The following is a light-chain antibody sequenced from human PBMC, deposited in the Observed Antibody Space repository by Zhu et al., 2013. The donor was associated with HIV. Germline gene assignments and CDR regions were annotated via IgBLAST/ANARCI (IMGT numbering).Light chain of an antibody. CDR2: RNS. V-gene: IGLV1-47*01. Sequence: QSVLTQPPSASSTPGQRVTISCSGSSSNIGSNYVYWYQQLPGTAPKLLIYRNSQRPSGVPDRFSGSKSGTSASLAISGLRSEDEADYYCATWDDSLSGPVFGGGTKLTVL. CDR3: ATWDDSLSGPV. CDR1: SSNIGSNY. J-gene: IGLJ3*02.